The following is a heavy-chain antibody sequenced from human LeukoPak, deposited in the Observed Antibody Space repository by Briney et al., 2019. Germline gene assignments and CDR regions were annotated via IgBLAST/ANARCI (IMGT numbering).Heavy chain of an antibody. V-gene: IGHV7-4-1*02. D-gene: IGHD6-6*01. Sequence: GASVKVSCKAFEYTFSSHAMNWVRQAPGQGLELMGWINTNTGIPTYAQGFAGRFVFSLDTSVTTAYLQITSLKAEDTAVYYCARDLVSAGFDIWGQGTMVTVSS. CDR1: EYTFSSHA. CDR2: INTNTGIP. J-gene: IGHJ3*02. CDR3: ARDLVSAGFDI.